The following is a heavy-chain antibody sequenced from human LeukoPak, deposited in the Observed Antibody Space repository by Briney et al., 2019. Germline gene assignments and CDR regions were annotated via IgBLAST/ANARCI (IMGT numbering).Heavy chain of an antibody. J-gene: IGHJ4*02. D-gene: IGHD2-2*01. CDR1: GFTFGDYA. V-gene: IGHV3-43*02. Sequence: QPGGSLRLSCAASGFTFGDYAMHWVRQAPGKGLEWVSLISGDGGSTYYADSVKGRFTISRDNSKNSLCLQMDSLRTEDTALYYCAKMRRYCRSTNCYSYFDYWGQGTLVTVSS. CDR2: ISGDGGST. CDR3: AKMRRYCRSTNCYSYFDY.